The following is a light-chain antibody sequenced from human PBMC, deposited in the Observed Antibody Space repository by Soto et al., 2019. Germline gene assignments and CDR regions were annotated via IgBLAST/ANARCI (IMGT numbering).Light chain of an antibody. J-gene: IGLJ2*01. Sequence: QSALTQPPSVSGSPGQSITISCTGTSSAVGGYNYVSWYQQHPGKAPKLMIYDVSNRPSGVSNRFSGSKSGNTASPTISGLQAEDEADYYCCSYAGSSPVVFGGGTQLTVL. CDR3: CSYAGSSPVV. V-gene: IGLV2-14*01. CDR1: SSAVGGYNY. CDR2: DVS.